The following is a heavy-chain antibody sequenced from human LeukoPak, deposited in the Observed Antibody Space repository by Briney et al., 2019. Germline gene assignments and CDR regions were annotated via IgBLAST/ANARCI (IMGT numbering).Heavy chain of an antibody. CDR2: IFHGGST. J-gene: IGHJ4*02. V-gene: IGHV4-4*02. Sequence: SETLSLTCAVSGGAISSSNWWSWVRQPPGKGLEWIGEIFHGGSTNYNPSLKSRVTISGDTSKNQFSLKLSSVTAADTAVYYCARVGMVRGATRLYYFDYWGQGTLVTVSS. CDR1: GGAISSSNW. CDR3: ARVGMVRGATRLYYFDY. D-gene: IGHD3-10*01.